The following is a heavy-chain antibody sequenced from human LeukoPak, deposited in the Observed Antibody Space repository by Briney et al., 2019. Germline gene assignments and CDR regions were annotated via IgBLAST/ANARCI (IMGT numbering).Heavy chain of an antibody. CDR2: INPSRGST. CDR1: GYTFTGYY. V-gene: IGHV1-46*01. D-gene: IGHD1-1*01. J-gene: IGHJ5*02. CDR3: TRGVQLERRYYNWFDP. Sequence: ASLKVSCKASGYTFTGYYMHWVRQAPGQGLEWMGMINPSRGSTSYAQKFQGGLTMTRDTSTSTVYMELSSLRSEDTAVYYCTRGVQLERRYYNWFDPWGQGTLVTVSS.